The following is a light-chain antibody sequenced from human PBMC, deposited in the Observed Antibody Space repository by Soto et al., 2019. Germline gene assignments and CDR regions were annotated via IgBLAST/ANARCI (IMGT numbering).Light chain of an antibody. V-gene: IGLV4-69*01. CDR2: LNSDGGL. Sequence: QPVLTQSPSASASLGASVKLTCTLSSGHSNYAIAWHQQQPEKGPRYLMKLNSDGGLNKGDGIPDRFSGSSSGAERYLTISRLQSEDEADYYCQTWGTGIQVFGGGTKLTVL. J-gene: IGLJ3*02. CDR3: QTWGTGIQV. CDR1: SGHSNYA.